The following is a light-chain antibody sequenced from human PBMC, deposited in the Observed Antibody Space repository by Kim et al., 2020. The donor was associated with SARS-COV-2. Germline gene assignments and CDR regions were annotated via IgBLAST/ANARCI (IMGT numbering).Light chain of an antibody. CDR1: QSVNSSY. CDR3: PQYGNSPHT. J-gene: IGKJ1*01. CDR2: GAS. V-gene: IGKV3-20*01. Sequence: EIVLTQSPGTLSLSPGERATLSCRASQSVNSSYLAWYQQKPGQAPRLLIYGASSRATGVPDRFSGSGSGTDFTLTITRLEPEDFAVYYCPQYGNSPHTFGQGTKVDIK.